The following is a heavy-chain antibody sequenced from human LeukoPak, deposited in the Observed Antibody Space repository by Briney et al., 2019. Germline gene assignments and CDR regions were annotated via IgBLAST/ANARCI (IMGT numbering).Heavy chain of an antibody. Sequence: QPGGSLRLSCVASGFTFEKYWMSWVRQAPGKGLEWVAVIWYDGSNKYYADSVKGRFTISRDNSKNTLYLQMNSLRAEDTAVYYCAGANPYKATVYWGQGTLVTVSS. CDR3: AGANPYKATVY. CDR1: GFTFEKYW. V-gene: IGHV3-33*07. J-gene: IGHJ4*02. D-gene: IGHD4-4*01. CDR2: IWYDGSNK.